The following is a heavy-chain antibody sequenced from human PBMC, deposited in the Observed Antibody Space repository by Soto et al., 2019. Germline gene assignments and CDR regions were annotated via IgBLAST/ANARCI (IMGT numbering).Heavy chain of an antibody. CDR2: IYSGGST. Sequence: GGSLILSCAASGFTVSSNYMSWVRQAPGKGLEWVSVIYSGGSTYYADSVKGRFTISRHNSKNTLYLQMNSLRAEDTAVYYCARVGEATIPYYYYYYMDVWGKGTTVTVSS. CDR3: ARVGEATIPYYYYYYMDV. J-gene: IGHJ6*03. V-gene: IGHV3-53*04. D-gene: IGHD5-12*01. CDR1: GFTVSSNY.